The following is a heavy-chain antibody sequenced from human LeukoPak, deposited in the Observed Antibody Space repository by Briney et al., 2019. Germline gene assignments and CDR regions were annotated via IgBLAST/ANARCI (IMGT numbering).Heavy chain of an antibody. CDR3: ARELRYFDWLLYY. V-gene: IGHV1-2*04. CDR2: INPNSGGT. J-gene: IGHJ4*02. Sequence: ASVKVSCKASGYTFTGYYMHWVRQAPGQGLEWMGWINPNSGGTNYAQKFQGWVTMTRDTSISTAYMELSRLRSDDTAVYYCARELRYFDWLLYYWGQGTLVTVSS. CDR1: GYTFTGYY. D-gene: IGHD3-9*01.